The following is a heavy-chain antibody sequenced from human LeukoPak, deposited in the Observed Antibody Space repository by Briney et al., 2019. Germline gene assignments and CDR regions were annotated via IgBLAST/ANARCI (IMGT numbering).Heavy chain of an antibody. Sequence: PSETLSLTCTVSDASINSAYYWGWIRQPPGKGLEWIASIYYDGSTYFNPSLESRVTISVDTSKNQFSLRLSAVTAADTAVYYYARQVDCGADCTDYWGQGTLVTVSS. CDR3: ARQVDCGADCTDY. CDR2: IYYDGST. V-gene: IGHV4-39*01. CDR1: DASINSAYY. D-gene: IGHD2-21*02. J-gene: IGHJ4*02.